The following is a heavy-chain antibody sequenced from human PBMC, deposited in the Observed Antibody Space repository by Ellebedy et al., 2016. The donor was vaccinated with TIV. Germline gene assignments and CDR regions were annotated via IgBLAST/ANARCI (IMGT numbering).Heavy chain of an antibody. J-gene: IGHJ4*02. CDR2: ISSSSSTI. Sequence: GESLKISCAASGFTFSSYSMNWVRQAPGKGLEWVSYISSSSSTIYYADSVKGRFTISRDNSKNTLYLQMNSLRAEDTAVYYCAKDRRVYYDSSVDYWGQGTLVTVSS. V-gene: IGHV3-48*01. CDR3: AKDRRVYYDSSVDY. CDR1: GFTFSSYS. D-gene: IGHD3-22*01.